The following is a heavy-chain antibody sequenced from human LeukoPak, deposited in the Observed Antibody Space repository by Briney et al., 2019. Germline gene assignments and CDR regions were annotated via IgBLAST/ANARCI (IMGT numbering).Heavy chain of an antibody. V-gene: IGHV1-69*05. CDR1: GGTFSSYA. CDR2: IIPIFGTA. J-gene: IGHJ4*02. D-gene: IGHD3-22*01. CDR3: AREDYYDSSGYYSLDY. Sequence: GASVKVSCKASGGTFSSYAISWVRQAPGQGLEWMGGIIPIFGTANYAQKFQGRVTITTDESTSTAYMELSSLRSEDTAVYYCAREDYYDSSGYYSLDYWGQGTLATVSS.